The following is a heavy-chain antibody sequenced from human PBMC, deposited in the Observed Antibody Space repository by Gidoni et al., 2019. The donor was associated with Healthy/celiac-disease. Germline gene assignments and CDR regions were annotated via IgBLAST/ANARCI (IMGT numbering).Heavy chain of an antibody. D-gene: IGHD3-3*01. V-gene: IGHV3-15*01. Sequence: EVQLVESGGGLVKPGGSLRLSCAASGFTFSNAWMSWVRQAPGKGLEWFGRIKSKTDGGTTDYAAPVKGRFTISRDDSKNTLYLQMNSLKTEDTAVYYCTTGYYDFWSGYYRGYYFDYWGQGTLVTVSS. CDR3: TTGYYDFWSGYYRGYYFDY. CDR2: IKSKTDGGTT. CDR1: GFTFSNAW. J-gene: IGHJ4*02.